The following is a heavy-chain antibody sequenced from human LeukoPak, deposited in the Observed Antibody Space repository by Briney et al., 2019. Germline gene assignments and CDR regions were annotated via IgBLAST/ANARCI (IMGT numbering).Heavy chain of an antibody. J-gene: IGHJ4*02. CDR3: ARATITRFRGIINSFDQ. CDR1: GGSFSDYY. V-gene: IGHV4-59*01. Sequence: SETLSLTCTVSGGSFSDYYWTWIRQPPGKGLEWIGYIYHGGGTNYNPSLKSRLTVSVDTSRTQFSLKLSSVTAADTAVYYCARATITRFRGIINSFDQWGQGTLVTVSS. D-gene: IGHD3-10*01. CDR2: IYHGGGT.